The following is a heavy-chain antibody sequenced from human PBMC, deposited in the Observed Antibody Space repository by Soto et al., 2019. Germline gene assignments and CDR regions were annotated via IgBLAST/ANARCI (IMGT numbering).Heavy chain of an antibody. D-gene: IGHD6-19*01. CDR2: ISSSSSYI. CDR1: GFTFSSYS. J-gene: IGHJ4*02. V-gene: IGHV3-21*01. CDR3: ARDTPAVAGTGDFDY. Sequence: PVGSLRLSCAASGFTFSSYSMNWVRQAPGKGLEWVSSISSSSSYIYYADSVKGRFTISRDNAKNSLYLQMNSLRAEDTAVYYCARDTPAVAGTGDFDYWGQGTLVTVSS.